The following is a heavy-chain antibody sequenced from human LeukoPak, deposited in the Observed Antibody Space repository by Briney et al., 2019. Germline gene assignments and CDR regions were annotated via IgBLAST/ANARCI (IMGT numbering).Heavy chain of an antibody. CDR3: AGLYGDYGPYYFDY. V-gene: IGHV3-53*01. J-gene: IGHJ4*02. D-gene: IGHD4-17*01. CDR1: GFTVSSNY. CDR2: IYSGGGT. Sequence: PGGSLRLSCAASGFTVSSNYMSWVRQAPGKGLEWVSVIYSGGGTYYADSVKGRFTISRDNSKNTLYLQMNSLRAEDTAVYYCAGLYGDYGPYYFDYWGQGTLVTVSS.